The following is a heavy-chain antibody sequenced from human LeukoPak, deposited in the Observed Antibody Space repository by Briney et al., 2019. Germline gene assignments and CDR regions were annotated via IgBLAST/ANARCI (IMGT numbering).Heavy chain of an antibody. CDR3: AYYGDYGEDAFDI. J-gene: IGHJ3*02. CDR2: IYYSGST. CDR1: GGSISSYY. D-gene: IGHD4-17*01. V-gene: IGHV4-59*01. Sequence: SETLSLTCTVSGGSISSYYWSWIRQPPGKGLEWIGYIYYSGSTNYNPSLKSRVTISVDTSKNQFSLKLSSVTAADTAVYYCAYYGDYGEDAFDIWGQRTMVTVSS.